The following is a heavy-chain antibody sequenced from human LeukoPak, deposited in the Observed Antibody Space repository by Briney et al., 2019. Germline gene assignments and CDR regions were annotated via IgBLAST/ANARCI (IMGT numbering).Heavy chain of an antibody. CDR1: GFTFSSYG. CDR2: ISYSGDST. CDR3: AKTRTMSVYSGLDV. V-gene: IGHV3-23*01. Sequence: GGSLRLSCAASGFTFSSYGMPWVRQAPGKGLEWVSAISYSGDSTYYTDSVKGRFTISRDNSKNTLYLQMNSLRAEDTAVYHCAKTRTMSVYSGLDVWGQGTTVTASS. D-gene: IGHD1-7*01. J-gene: IGHJ6*02.